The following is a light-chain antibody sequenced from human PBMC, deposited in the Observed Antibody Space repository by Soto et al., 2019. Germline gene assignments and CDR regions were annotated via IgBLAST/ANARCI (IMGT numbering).Light chain of an antibody. CDR1: QSVSNY. CDR2: DTS. J-gene: IGKJ1*01. V-gene: IGKV3-11*01. Sequence: EIVLTQSPATLSLSPGERATLSCRASQSVSNYLAWYQQKPGQAPRLLMFDTSNRAPGIPARFSGSGSGTDFTLTISSLEPEDFAVYFCQQRSKFLWTFGQGTKVEF. CDR3: QQRSKFLWT.